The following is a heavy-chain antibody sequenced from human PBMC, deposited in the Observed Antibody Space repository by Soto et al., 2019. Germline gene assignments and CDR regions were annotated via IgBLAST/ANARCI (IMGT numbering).Heavy chain of an antibody. CDR2: ISYDGSKK. D-gene: IGHD3-22*01. CDR1: GFTFGSYG. J-gene: IGHJ6*02. CDR3: AKAIENYSTGYYKPFYYFGVDV. Sequence: GGSLRLSYAASGFTFGSYGMHWVRQAPGKGLEWVAGISYDGSKKYYGESVKGRFTISSDNSKNTLYLQMNSPRVEDTAVYYCAKAIENYSTGYYKPFYYFGVDVWGQGTTVTVSS. V-gene: IGHV3-30*18.